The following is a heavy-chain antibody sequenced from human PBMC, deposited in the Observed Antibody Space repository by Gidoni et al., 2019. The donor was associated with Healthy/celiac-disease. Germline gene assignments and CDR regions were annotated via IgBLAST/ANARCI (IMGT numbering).Heavy chain of an antibody. CDR2: IIPIFGTA. V-gene: IGHV1-69*01. J-gene: IGHJ6*03. Sequence: QVQRVQSGAEVKKPGSSVKVSCKASGGTFSNYAISWVRQAPGQGLEWMGGIIPIFGTANYAQKFQGRVTITADESTSTAYMELSSLRSEDTAVYYCARVPYSYGHRSDYYYYYMDVWGKGTTVTVSS. D-gene: IGHD5-18*01. CDR3: ARVPYSYGHRSDYYYYYMDV. CDR1: GGTFSNYA.